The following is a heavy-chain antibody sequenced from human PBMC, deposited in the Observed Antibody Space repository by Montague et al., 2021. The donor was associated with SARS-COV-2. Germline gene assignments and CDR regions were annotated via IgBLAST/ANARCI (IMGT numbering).Heavy chain of an antibody. D-gene: IGHD2-15*01. Sequence: SETLSLTCTVSGDSIRNSDYSWGWVRQPPGKGLEWIGNIYNGGTTFYNPSLKSRVTIFVDTSKNQFSLKLSSVTAADTAVYYCATRTRYPQNDFGFWGPGTLVTVSS. CDR1: GDSIRNSDYS. V-gene: IGHV4-39*01. CDR2: IYNGGTT. J-gene: IGHJ4*02. CDR3: ATRTRYPQNDFGF.